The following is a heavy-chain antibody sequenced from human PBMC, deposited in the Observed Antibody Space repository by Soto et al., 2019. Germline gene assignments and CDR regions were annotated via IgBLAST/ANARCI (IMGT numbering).Heavy chain of an antibody. CDR1: GGSISSGGYY. CDR3: ARQTDSYYTFDAFDI. J-gene: IGHJ3*02. V-gene: IGHV4-39*01. Sequence: PSETLSLTCTVSGGSISSGGYYWSWIRQHPGKALEWIGHTYHSGNPYYNPSLKSRVFISVDRSKNQFSLKLSSVTAADTAVYYCARQTDSYYTFDAFDIWGQGTMVTVSS. D-gene: IGHD3-22*01. CDR2: TYHSGNP.